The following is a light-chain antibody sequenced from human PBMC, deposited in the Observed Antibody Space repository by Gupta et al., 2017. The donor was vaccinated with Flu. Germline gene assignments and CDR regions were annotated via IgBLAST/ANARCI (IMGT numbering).Light chain of an antibody. V-gene: IGKV1-12*01. Sequence: DIQMTQSPSSVSASVGDRITITCRASQDIAKRLAWYQRRPGKAPKVLIYAASSLQTGFPSRFSGSGVGTDFTLTISSLLPEDFATYYCQQANSFPITFGQGTRLEIK. CDR2: AAS. J-gene: IGKJ5*01. CDR3: QQANSFPIT. CDR1: QDIAKR.